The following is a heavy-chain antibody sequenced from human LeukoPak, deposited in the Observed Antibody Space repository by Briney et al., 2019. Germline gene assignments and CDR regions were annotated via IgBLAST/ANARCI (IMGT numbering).Heavy chain of an antibody. J-gene: IGHJ3*01. D-gene: IGHD3-3*01. CDR1: RDSVSSNSAA. V-gene: IGHV6-1*01. CDR2: TYYRSKWYN. Sequence: SQTLSLTCAISRDSVSSNSAAWNWIRQSPSRGLEWLGRTYYRSKWYNDYAVSVKSRITINPDTSKNHFSLQLTSVTPEDTALYYCARGPDDLLHGRAFDFWGQGTMVTVSS. CDR3: ARGPDDLLHGRAFDF.